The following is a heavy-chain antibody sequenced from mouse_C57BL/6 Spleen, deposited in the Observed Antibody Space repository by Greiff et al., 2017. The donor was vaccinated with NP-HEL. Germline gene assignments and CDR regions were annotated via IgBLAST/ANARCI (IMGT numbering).Heavy chain of an antibody. CDR2: INPNNGGT. CDR3: ARRITTDGGYFDY. J-gene: IGHJ2*01. D-gene: IGHD1-1*01. CDR1: GYTFTDYN. Sequence: VQLQQSGPELVKPGASVKIPCKASGYTFTDYNMDWVKQSHGKSLEWIGDINPNNGGTIYNQKFKGKATLTVDKSSSTAYMALRSLTSEDTAVYYCARRITTDGGYFDYWGQGTTLTVSS. V-gene: IGHV1-18*01.